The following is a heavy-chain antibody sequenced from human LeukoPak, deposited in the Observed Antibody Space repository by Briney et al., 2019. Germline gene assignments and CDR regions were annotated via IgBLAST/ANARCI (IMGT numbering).Heavy chain of an antibody. CDR3: AKDPGAYYYDSSAYYFDS. Sequence: PGGSLRLSCAASGFTFNNYAMSWVRQAPGKGLEWVSSIGGTGAGTKYADSVKGRFTISGDNSKNTMYLQMNSLRAEDTAVYYCAKDPGAYYYDSSAYYFDSWGQGTLVTVSS. CDR2: IGGTGAGT. J-gene: IGHJ4*02. CDR1: GFTFNNYA. V-gene: IGHV3-23*01. D-gene: IGHD3-22*01.